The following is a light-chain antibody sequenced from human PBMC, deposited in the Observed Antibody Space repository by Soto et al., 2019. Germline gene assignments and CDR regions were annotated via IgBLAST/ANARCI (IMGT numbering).Light chain of an antibody. Sequence: IVLTQSPGTLSLSPGERATLSCRASENIASTLLAWYKQRPGQNPTLLISGTSGRATGIPDRFSGSGSGTDFNLTISRLEPEDFAVYYCQHYDDSRTFGPGTTVEIK. J-gene: IGKJ1*01. CDR2: GTS. CDR3: QHYDDSRT. CDR1: ENIASTL. V-gene: IGKV3-20*01.